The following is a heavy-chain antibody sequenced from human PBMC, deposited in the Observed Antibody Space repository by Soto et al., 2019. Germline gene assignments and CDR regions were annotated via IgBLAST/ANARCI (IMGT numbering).Heavy chain of an antibody. CDR1: GGTFSSYT. CDR3: ARVYGSGDY. V-gene: IGHV1-69*02. D-gene: IGHD3-10*01. J-gene: IGHJ4*02. Sequence: QVQLVQSGAEVKKPGSSVKVSCKASGGTFSSYTISWVRQAPGQGLEWMGRIIPILGIANYAQKFQGRVTXXADKSTSTAYMELSRLRSEDTAVYYCARVYGSGDYWGQGTLVTVSS. CDR2: IIPILGIA.